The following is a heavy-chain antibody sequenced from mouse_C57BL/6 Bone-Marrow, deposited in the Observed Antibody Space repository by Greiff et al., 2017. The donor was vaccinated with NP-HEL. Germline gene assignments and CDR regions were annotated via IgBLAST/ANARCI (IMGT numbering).Heavy chain of an antibody. Sequence: QVQLQQPGAELVKPGASVKLSCKASGYTFTSYWMQWVKQRPGQGLEWIGEIDPSDSYTNYNQKFKGKATLTVDTSSSTAYMQLSSLTSADSAVYYCARYSSSPLYFDFWGQGTTLTVSS. CDR2: IDPSDSYT. J-gene: IGHJ2*01. V-gene: IGHV1-50*01. D-gene: IGHD1-1*01. CDR3: ARYSSSPLYFDF. CDR1: GYTFTSYW.